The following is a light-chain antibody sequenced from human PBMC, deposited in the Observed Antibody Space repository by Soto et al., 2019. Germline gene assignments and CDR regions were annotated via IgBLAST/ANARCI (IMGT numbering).Light chain of an antibody. V-gene: IGKV3-20*01. CDR1: QSVSSN. J-gene: IGKJ1*01. Sequence: EIVMTQSPATLSVSPGERAPLSCRASQSVSSNLAWYQQKPGQAPRLLIYGASTRATGIPDRFSGSGSGTDFSPTISRLEPEDFAVYYCQQYGRTPWTFGQGTKVDIK. CDR2: GAS. CDR3: QQYGRTPWT.